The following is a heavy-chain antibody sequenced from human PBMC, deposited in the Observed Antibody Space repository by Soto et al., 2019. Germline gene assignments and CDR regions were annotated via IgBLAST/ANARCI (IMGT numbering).Heavy chain of an antibody. CDR3: ARAPIAYTTSPPFDY. D-gene: IGHD6-6*01. J-gene: IGHJ4*02. V-gene: IGHV1-18*01. CDR1: GYTFTSYG. Sequence: QVPLVQSGTEVKKPGASVKVSCKASGYTFTSYGITWVRQAPGQGLEWMGWISAYNGNTNYAQKLQGRVTMTTDTSTSTAFMELRSLRSDDTAVYYCARAPIAYTTSPPFDYWGQGTLVTVSS. CDR2: ISAYNGNT.